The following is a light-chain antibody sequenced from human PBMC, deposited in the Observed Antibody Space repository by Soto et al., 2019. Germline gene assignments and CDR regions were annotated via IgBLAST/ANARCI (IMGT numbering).Light chain of an antibody. J-gene: IGKJ4*01. CDR3: QQGNSFPLT. Sequence: DIQMTQSPSSVSASVGDRVTITCRASQDISTWLAWFQQKPGEAPRLLIYTASTLHSGVPSRFSGSGSGTDLSLTISSLQPEDFATYYCQQGNSFPLTFGGGTKVGIK. V-gene: IGKV1-12*01. CDR1: QDISTW. CDR2: TAS.